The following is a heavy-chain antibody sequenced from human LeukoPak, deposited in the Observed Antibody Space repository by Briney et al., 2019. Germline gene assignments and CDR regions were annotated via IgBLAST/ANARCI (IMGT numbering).Heavy chain of an antibody. V-gene: IGHV4-59*01. J-gene: IGHJ5*02. Sequence: SETLSLTCTVSGGFTSPYKWNWIRQPPGKGLEWIGYIYYSGSTNYNPSLKSRVTISVDTSKNQFSLKLSSVTAADTAVYYCARVSSSSWYNWFDPWGQGTLVTVSS. CDR2: IYYSGST. CDR3: ARVSSSSWYNWFDP. CDR1: GGFTSPYK. D-gene: IGHD6-13*01.